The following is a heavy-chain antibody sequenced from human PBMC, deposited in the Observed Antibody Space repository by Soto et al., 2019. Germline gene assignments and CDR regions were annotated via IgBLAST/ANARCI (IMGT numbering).Heavy chain of an antibody. CDR2: IGGSGDRT. J-gene: IGHJ4*02. Sequence: GGSLRLSCAASGFTFSSYAMCWVRKAPGKGLEWVSGIGGSGDRTYFADSVKGRFAISRDNSKNTLYLQMDSLRDEDTAVYYCAKGFYNDYIAGFDYWGQGALVTSPQ. V-gene: IGHV3-23*01. D-gene: IGHD4-4*01. CDR1: GFTFSSYA. CDR3: AKGFYNDYIAGFDY.